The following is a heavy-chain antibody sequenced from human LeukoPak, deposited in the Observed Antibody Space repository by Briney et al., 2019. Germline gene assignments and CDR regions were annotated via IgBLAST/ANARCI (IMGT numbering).Heavy chain of an antibody. V-gene: IGHV3-30*03. Sequence: GGSLRLSCAASGFTFSSYGMHWVRQAPGKGLEWVAVISYDGSNKYYADSVKGRFTISRDNSKNTLYLQMNSLRAEDTAVYYCARDSFSSSWYDWGQGTLVTVSS. D-gene: IGHD6-13*01. J-gene: IGHJ4*02. CDR1: GFTFSSYG. CDR3: ARDSFSSSWYD. CDR2: ISYDGSNK.